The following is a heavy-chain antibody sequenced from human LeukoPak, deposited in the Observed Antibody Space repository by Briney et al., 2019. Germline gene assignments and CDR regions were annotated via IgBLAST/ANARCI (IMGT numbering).Heavy chain of an antibody. D-gene: IGHD5-24*01. V-gene: IGHV3-23*01. J-gene: IGHJ4*02. Sequence: GGSLRLSCATSGFTFSTYAMAWVRQAPGKGLEWVSSIDNSGGITYYADSVKGRFTLSRDNSRNTLYLQVNSLRVEDTAVYYCAKSGYNRFDYWGQGTLVTVSS. CDR3: AKSGYNRFDY. CDR1: GFTFSTYA. CDR2: IDNSGGIT.